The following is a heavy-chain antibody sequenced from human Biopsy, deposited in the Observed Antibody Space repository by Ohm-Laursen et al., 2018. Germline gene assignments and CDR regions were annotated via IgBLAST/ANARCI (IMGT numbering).Heavy chain of an antibody. CDR2: ISSNGGGR. V-gene: IGHV3-64*01. CDR1: GFTFRNYA. CDR3: ARNKPGSSSGSDFDY. Sequence: GSLRLSCAACGFTFRNYALHWVRQAPGKGLEHVSTISSNGGGRFYANSVKGRFTISRDNSKNTLYLQMNSLRADDTAVYYCARNKPGSSSGSDFDYWGQGTLVTVSS. D-gene: IGHD6-6*01. J-gene: IGHJ4*02.